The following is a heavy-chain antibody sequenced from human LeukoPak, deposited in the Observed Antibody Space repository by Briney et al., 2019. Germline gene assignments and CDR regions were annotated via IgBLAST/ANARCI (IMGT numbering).Heavy chain of an antibody. CDR1: GGSFSSSDYY. D-gene: IGHD4-17*01. CDR3: ARGHDYGDPPPLDY. CDR2: IYYSGTT. V-gene: IGHV4-39*07. Sequence: KPSETLSLTCTVSGGSFSSSDYYWGWIRQPPGKGLEWIGSIYYSGTTYYNPSLKRRVTISVDTSKNQFSLKLSSVTAADTAVYYCARGHDYGDPPPLDYWGQGTLVTVSS. J-gene: IGHJ4*02.